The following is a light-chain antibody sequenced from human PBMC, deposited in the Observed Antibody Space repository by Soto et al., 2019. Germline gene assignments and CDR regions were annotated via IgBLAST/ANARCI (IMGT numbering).Light chain of an antibody. CDR2: LGS. CDR3: MQGLENLH. CDR1: HSLLYSNAYNY. J-gene: IGKJ5*01. Sequence: EIVMSQSPLSLSVTPGEPASFSCRSSHSLLYSNAYNYLDWYLQKPGQSPQLLIYLGSHRASGVPDRFSGSGSGTNFTLKISRVEAEDVGVYYCMQGLENLHFGQGTRPEVK. V-gene: IGKV2-28*01.